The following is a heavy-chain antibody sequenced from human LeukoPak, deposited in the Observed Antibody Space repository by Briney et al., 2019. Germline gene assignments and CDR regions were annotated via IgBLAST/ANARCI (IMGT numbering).Heavy chain of an antibody. CDR2: IGGSGDST. J-gene: IGHJ6*03. Sequence: GGSLRLSCAASGFTFSSYAMSWVRQAPGKGLEWVSSIGGSGDSTYSADSVKGRFTISRDNSKNTLYLQMNSLRAEDTAVYYCATPYGQPAAILDYYYYMDVWGKGTTVTVSS. D-gene: IGHD2-2*02. CDR1: GFTFSSYA. V-gene: IGHV3-23*01. CDR3: ATPYGQPAAILDYYYYMDV.